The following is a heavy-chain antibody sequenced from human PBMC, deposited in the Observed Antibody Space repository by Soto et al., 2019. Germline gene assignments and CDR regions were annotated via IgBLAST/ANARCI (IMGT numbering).Heavy chain of an antibody. J-gene: IGHJ5*02. V-gene: IGHV3-48*01. CDR1: GFTFSSYS. CDR2: ISSSSTI. D-gene: IGHD3-3*01. Sequence: GGSLRLSCAASGFTFSSYSMNWVRQAPGKGLEWVSYISSSSTIYYADSVKGRFTISRDNAKNSLYLQMNSLRAEDTAVYYCASDPRNFWSGYPNWFDPWGQGTLVTVSS. CDR3: ASDPRNFWSGYPNWFDP.